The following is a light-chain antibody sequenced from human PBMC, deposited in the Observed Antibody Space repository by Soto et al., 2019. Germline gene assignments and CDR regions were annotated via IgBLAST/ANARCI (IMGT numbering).Light chain of an antibody. V-gene: IGKV3-11*01. J-gene: IGKJ2*01. CDR1: QSVNIY. CDR3: QQRSNWPVT. CDR2: DAS. Sequence: EIVLTQSPATLSLSPGERATLSCRASQSVNIYLAWYQQKPGQAPRVLIYDASNRATGIPARFSGSGSGTDFTLTISSLEPDDFAVYSCQQRSNWPVTFGQGTKLEIK.